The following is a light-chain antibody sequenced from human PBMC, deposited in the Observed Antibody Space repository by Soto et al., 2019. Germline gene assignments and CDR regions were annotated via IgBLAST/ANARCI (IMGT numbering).Light chain of an antibody. Sequence: QSVLTQPPSASGSPGQSVTISCTGTSSDVGAYDYVSWYQQHPGKAPKLMIYEINKRPPGVPDRFSGSKSGNTASLTVSGLQAEDEADYYCSSFAGSNNFPYVFGTGTKLTVL. J-gene: IGLJ1*01. V-gene: IGLV2-8*01. CDR1: SSDVGAYDY. CDR3: SSFAGSNNFPYV. CDR2: EIN.